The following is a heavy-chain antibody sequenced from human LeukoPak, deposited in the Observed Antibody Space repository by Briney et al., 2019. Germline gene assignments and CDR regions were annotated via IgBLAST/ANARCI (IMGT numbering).Heavy chain of an antibody. V-gene: IGHV3-23*01. CDR2: ISGSGGNT. CDR1: GFTFRNYA. Sequence: GGSLRLSCAASGFTFRNYAMSWVRQAPGKGLDWVSGISGSGGNTYYADSVKGRFTISRDNSKNSLYLQMNSLRAEDTAVYYCARDRLAFDDGFDYWGQGTLVTVSS. D-gene: IGHD4-17*01. CDR3: ARDRLAFDDGFDY. J-gene: IGHJ4*02.